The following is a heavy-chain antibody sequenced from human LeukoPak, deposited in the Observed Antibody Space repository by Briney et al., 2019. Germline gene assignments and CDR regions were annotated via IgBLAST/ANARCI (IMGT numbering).Heavy chain of an antibody. CDR3: AKRGLTGYKEAFDY. Sequence: HSGGSLRLSCAASGFTFSTYWMHWVRQAPGKGLEWVSAVSGSGGSTYYADSVEGRFTISRDNSKNTLHLQMNSLRAEDTAVYYCAKRGLTGYKEAFDYWGQGTLVTVSS. CDR2: VSGSGGST. D-gene: IGHD3-9*01. CDR1: GFTFSTYW. J-gene: IGHJ4*02. V-gene: IGHV3-23*01.